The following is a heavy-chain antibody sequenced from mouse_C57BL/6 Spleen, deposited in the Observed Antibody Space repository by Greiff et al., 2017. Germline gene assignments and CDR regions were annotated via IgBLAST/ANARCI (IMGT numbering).Heavy chain of an antibody. CDR2: IYPGDGDT. CDR1: GYAFSSSW. J-gene: IGHJ4*01. D-gene: IGHD1-3*01. Sequence: VQLQQSGPELVKPGASVKISCKASGYAFSSSWMNWVKQRPGKGLEWIGRIYPGDGDTNYNGKFKGKATLTADKSSSTAYMQLSSLTSEDSAVXFCARELGYAMDDWGQGTSVTVSS. CDR3: ARELGYAMDD. V-gene: IGHV1-82*01.